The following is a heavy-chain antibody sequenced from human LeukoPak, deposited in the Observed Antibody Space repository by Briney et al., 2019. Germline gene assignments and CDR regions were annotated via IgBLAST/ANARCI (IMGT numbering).Heavy chain of an antibody. D-gene: IGHD3-22*01. J-gene: IGHJ4*02. CDR2: IKQDGSEK. Sequence: QPGGSLRLSCAASGFTFSSYWMSWVRQAPGEGLEWVASIKQDGSEKYYVDSVKGRFTISRDNAKNTLYLHMNSLRAEDTAVYYCASFSIYDSRYWGQGTLVTVSS. CDR3: ASFSIYDSRY. V-gene: IGHV3-7*01. CDR1: GFTFSSYW.